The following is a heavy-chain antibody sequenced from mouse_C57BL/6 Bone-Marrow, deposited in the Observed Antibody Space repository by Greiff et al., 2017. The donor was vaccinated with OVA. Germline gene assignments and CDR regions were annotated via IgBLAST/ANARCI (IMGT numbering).Heavy chain of an antibody. D-gene: IGHD1-3*01. CDR3: ASIRESMDF. CDR2: ISSGGDYI. Sequence: EVKLVESGAGLVKPGGSLKLSCAASGFTFSSYAMSWVRQTPGKRLEWVGYISSGGDYIDYADTVKGQCTISRDNARNTLYLQMSSLKSEDTAMYYCASIRESMDFWGRGKAITVTS. V-gene: IGHV5S21*01. CDR1: GFTFSSYA. J-gene: IGHJ4*01.